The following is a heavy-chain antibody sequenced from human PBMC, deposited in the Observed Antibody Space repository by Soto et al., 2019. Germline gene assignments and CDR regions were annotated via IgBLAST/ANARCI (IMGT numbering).Heavy chain of an antibody. CDR3: ASGTPDISWDYVHYFGY. V-gene: IGHV1-69*01. J-gene: IGHJ4*02. D-gene: IGHD1-7*01. CDR2: IIPIFGTA. Sequence: QVQLVQSGAEVKKPGSSVKVSCKASGGTFSSYAISWVRQAPGQGLAWMGGIIPIFGTANYAQKFQGRVTITADESPIPAYIELCSLRSEGRAVYCCASGTPDISWDYVHYFGYWGQGTL. CDR1: GGTFSSYA.